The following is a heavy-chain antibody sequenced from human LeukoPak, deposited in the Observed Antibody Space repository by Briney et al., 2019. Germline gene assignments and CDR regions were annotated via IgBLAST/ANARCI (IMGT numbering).Heavy chain of an antibody. D-gene: IGHD3-10*01. Sequence: WASVKVSCKVSGYTLTELSMHWVRQAPGKGLEWMGGFDPEDGETIYAQKFQGRVTMIEDTSTDTAYMELSSLRSEDTAVYYCATDLHGSGSFDYWGQGTLVTVSS. CDR1: GYTLTELS. J-gene: IGHJ4*02. CDR3: ATDLHGSGSFDY. V-gene: IGHV1-24*01. CDR2: FDPEDGET.